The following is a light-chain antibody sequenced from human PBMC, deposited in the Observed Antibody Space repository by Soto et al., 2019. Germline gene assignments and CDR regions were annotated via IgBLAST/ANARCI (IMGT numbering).Light chain of an antibody. J-gene: IGKJ2*01. CDR1: QSVSSSY. CDR2: GAS. Sequence: EIVLTQSPGTLSLSPGERATLSCRASQSVSSSYLAWYQKKPGQAPRLLIYGASSRATGIPDRFSGSGSGTDFTLTISRLEPEDFAVYYCQQYGRSSYTFGQGTKLEIK. V-gene: IGKV3-20*01. CDR3: QQYGRSSYT.